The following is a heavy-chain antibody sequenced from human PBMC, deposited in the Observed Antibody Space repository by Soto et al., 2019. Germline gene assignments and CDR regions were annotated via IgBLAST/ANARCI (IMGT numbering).Heavy chain of an antibody. Sequence: GGSLRLSCAASGFTFSSYAMHWVRQAPGKGLEWVAVISYDGSNKYYADSVKGRFTISSDNSRNTLYLQMNSMRAEDTAVYYCARDIVDSYGQIDAFEIWGQGARVTVSS. CDR3: ARDIVDSYGQIDAFEI. D-gene: IGHD5-18*01. CDR2: ISYDGSNK. V-gene: IGHV3-30-3*01. CDR1: GFTFSSYA. J-gene: IGHJ3*02.